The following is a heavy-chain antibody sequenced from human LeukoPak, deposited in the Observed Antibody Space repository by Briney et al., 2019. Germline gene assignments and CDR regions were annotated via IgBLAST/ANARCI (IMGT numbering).Heavy chain of an antibody. J-gene: IGHJ5*01. V-gene: IGHV3-74*01. CDR1: GFTFSGSW. CDR2: INTDGSIT. Sequence: GGSLRLSCAASGFTFSGSWMHWVRQPPGKGLVWVSRINTDGSITTYADSVKGRFTISRDNAKNTLYLQMNSLRAEDTAMYYCARDAKSGWFDYWGQGTLVTVSS. CDR3: ARDAKSGWFDY. D-gene: IGHD1-26*01.